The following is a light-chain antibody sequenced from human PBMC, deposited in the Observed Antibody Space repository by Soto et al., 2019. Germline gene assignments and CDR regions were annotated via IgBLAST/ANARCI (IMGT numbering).Light chain of an antibody. Sequence: EIVMTQSPATLSVSPGERPTLSCRASQSVSSNLAWYQQKPGQAPRLLIYDASNRAPGIPARFSGSGSGTGFTLTISSLQSEDFAIYYCHQYNNWPPYTFVQGTKVDIK. V-gene: IGKV3-15*01. J-gene: IGKJ2*01. CDR2: DAS. CDR3: HQYNNWPPYT. CDR1: QSVSSN.